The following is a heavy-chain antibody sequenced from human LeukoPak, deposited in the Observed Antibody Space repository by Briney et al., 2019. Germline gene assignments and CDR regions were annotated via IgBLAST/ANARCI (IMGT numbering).Heavy chain of an antibody. CDR3: ARGTTMIVVVKAYFDY. J-gene: IGHJ4*02. CDR2: ISAYNGNT. CDR1: GYTFTSYG. V-gene: IGHV1-18*01. Sequence: ASVRVSCKASGYTFTSYGISWVRQAPGQGLEWMGWISAYNGNTNYAQKLQGRVTMTTDTSTSTAYMELRSLRSDDTAVYYCARGTTMIVVVKAYFDYWGQGTLVTVSS. D-gene: IGHD3-22*01.